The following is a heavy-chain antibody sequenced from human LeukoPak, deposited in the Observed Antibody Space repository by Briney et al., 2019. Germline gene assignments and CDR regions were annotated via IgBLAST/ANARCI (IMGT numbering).Heavy chain of an antibody. CDR2: IIPILGIA. Sequence: SVKVSCKASGGTFSSYAISWVRQAPGQGLEWRGRIIPILGIANYAQKFQGRVTITADKSTSTAYMELSSLRSEDTAVYYCARGPRWNYVVHRFDPWGQGTLVTVSS. D-gene: IGHD1-7*01. CDR3: ARGPRWNYVVHRFDP. J-gene: IGHJ5*02. CDR1: GGTFSSYA. V-gene: IGHV1-69*04.